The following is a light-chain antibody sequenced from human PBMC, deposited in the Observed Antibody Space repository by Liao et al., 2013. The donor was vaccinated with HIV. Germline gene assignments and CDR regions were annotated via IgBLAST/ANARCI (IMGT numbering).Light chain of an antibody. CDR3: QVWDSSSDHVV. CDR2: YDS. Sequence: SYELTQPPSLSVAPGETARVTCAGNDIGGKSVHWYQQQPGQAPVLVISYDSERPSGIPERFSGSNSGTTATLTISRVEAGDEADYYCQVWDSSSDHVVFGGGTKLTVL. CDR1: DIGGKS. V-gene: IGLV3-21*04. J-gene: IGLJ2*01.